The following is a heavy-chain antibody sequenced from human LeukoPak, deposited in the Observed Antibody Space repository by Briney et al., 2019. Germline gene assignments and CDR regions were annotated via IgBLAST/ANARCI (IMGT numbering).Heavy chain of an antibody. D-gene: IGHD3-3*01. CDR3: AKDSGYDFWSGYYNYYYYYMDV. Sequence: AGGSLRLSCVASGFTLRSYVMNWVRQTPGKGLEWVSSISGSGDSTFYADSVKGRFSISRDNSKNTLYLQVNGLRTEDTAVYYCAKDSGYDFWSGYYNYYYYYMDVWAKGPRSPSP. CDR1: GFTLRSYV. J-gene: IGHJ6*03. V-gene: IGHV3-23*01. CDR2: ISGSGDST.